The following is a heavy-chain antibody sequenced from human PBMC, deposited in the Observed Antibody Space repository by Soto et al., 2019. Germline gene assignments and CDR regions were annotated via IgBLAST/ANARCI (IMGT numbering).Heavy chain of an antibody. CDR2: IYYSGST. D-gene: IGHD1-7*01. CDR1: GGSISSSSYY. V-gene: IGHV4-39*01. CDR3: ARTELFNWFDP. J-gene: IGHJ5*02. Sequence: PSETLSLTCTVSGGSISSSSYYWGWIRQPPGKGLEWIGSIYYSGSTYYNPSLKSRVTISVDTSKNQFSLKLSSVTAADTAVYYCARTELFNWFDPWGLGTLVTVSS.